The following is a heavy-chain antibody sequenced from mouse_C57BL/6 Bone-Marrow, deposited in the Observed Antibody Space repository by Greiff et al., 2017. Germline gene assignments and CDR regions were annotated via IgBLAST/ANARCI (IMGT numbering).Heavy chain of an antibody. Sequence: QVQLQQPGAELVRPGTSVQLSCKASGYTFTSYWMHWVKQRPGQGLEWIGVIDPSDSYTNYNQKFKGKATLTVDTSSSTAYMQLSSLTSEDSAVYYCARWGYGSSYPYYFDYWGQGTTLTVSS. J-gene: IGHJ2*01. V-gene: IGHV1-59*01. CDR3: ARWGYGSSYPYYFDY. CDR1: GYTFTSYW. D-gene: IGHD1-1*01. CDR2: IDPSDSYT.